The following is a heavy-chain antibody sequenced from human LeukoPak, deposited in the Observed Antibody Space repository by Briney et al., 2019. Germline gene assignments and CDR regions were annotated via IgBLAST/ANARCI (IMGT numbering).Heavy chain of an antibody. CDR1: GGSISSYY. Sequence: SETLSLTCTVSGGSISSYYWSWIRQPPGKGLEWTGYIYYSGSTNYNPSLKSRVTISEDMSKNQFSLKLSSVTAADTAVYYCAKVPRRGLSITIFGVDTPGSGNFDYWGQGTLVTVSS. CDR2: IYYSGST. V-gene: IGHV4-59*01. J-gene: IGHJ4*02. D-gene: IGHD3-3*01. CDR3: AKVPRRGLSITIFGVDTPGSGNFDY.